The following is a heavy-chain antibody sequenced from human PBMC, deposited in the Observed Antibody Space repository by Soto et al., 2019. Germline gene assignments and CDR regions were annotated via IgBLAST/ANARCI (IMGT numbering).Heavy chain of an antibody. D-gene: IGHD2-21*02. CDR2: FSPFLGTA. CDR1: GGTFINYA. J-gene: IGHJ3*01. Sequence: SVKVSCKASGGTFINYAINWVRQAPGQGLEWMGGFSPFLGTANYAQKFKGRVTITANKSTSTVDMELSSLRSEDTAVYYCAKRGNCGGDCFALDVWGRGTRVTVS. V-gene: IGHV1-69*10. CDR3: AKRGNCGGDCFALDV.